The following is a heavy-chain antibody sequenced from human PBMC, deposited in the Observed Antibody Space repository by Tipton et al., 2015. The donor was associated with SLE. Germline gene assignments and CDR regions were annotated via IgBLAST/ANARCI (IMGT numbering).Heavy chain of an antibody. CDR2: VSHGGDT. CDR1: SYSIYNGFY. Sequence: TLSLTCSVSSYSIYNGFYWGWIRQSPGKGLEWIGYVSHGGDTNYNPSLKSRVTTSVDAANNQFSLILSSVTAADTAVYYCAGLGGSWGQGTLVTVSS. CDR3: AGLGGS. V-gene: IGHV4-38-2*01. J-gene: IGHJ4*02.